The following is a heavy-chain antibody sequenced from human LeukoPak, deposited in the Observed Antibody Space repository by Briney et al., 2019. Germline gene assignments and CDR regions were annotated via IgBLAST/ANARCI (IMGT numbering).Heavy chain of an antibody. Sequence: GGPLRLSCAASGFTFSSYWMSWGRQAPGKGLEWVANIKQDGSEKNYVDSVKGRFTISRDNAKNSLYLQMNSLRAEDTAVYYCAREATTDAFDLWGQGTMVTVSS. CDR3: AREATTDAFDL. CDR1: GFTFSSYW. CDR2: IKQDGSEK. D-gene: IGHD5-12*01. V-gene: IGHV3-7*04. J-gene: IGHJ3*01.